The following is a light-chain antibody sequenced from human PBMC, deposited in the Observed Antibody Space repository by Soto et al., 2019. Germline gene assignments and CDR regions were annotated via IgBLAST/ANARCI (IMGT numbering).Light chain of an antibody. Sequence: QSALTQPASVSGSPEQSITLSCTGSSSDVGGFNYVSWYQQHPGNAPKLLIYEVSNRPSGVSGRFSASKSGNTASLTISGLQAEDEADYYCCTYTRSGTLVFAGGTKLTV. V-gene: IGLV2-14*03. CDR2: EVS. J-gene: IGLJ2*01. CDR1: SSDVGGFNY. CDR3: CTYTRSGTLV.